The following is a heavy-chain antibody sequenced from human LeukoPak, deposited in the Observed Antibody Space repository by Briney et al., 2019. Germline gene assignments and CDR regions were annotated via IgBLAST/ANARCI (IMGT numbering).Heavy chain of an antibody. Sequence: GRSLRLSCAASGFTFSTYGMHWVRQAPGKGLEWVAFIRNDGTIKYYADSVKGRFTISRDNSKNTLYLQMNSLRAEDTAVYYCAKTGSSSWGYFDYWGQGTLVTVSS. V-gene: IGHV3-30*02. CDR2: IRNDGTIK. J-gene: IGHJ4*02. D-gene: IGHD6-13*01. CDR3: AKTGSSSWGYFDY. CDR1: GFTFSTYG.